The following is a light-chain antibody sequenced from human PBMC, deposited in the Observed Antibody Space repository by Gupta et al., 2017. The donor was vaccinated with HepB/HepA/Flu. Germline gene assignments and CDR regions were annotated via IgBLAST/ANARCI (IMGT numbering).Light chain of an antibody. CDR1: QSISSY. J-gene: IGKJ4*01. V-gene: IGKV3-11*01. CDR3: QHRSKWPLT. CDR2: DAS. Sequence: EIVLTQSPATLSLSPGERATLSCRASQSISSYLAWYQQKPGQAPRLLIYDASNRAAGIPARFSGSGSGTDFTLTISSREPEDFAVYYCQHRSKWPLTFGGGTKVEIK.